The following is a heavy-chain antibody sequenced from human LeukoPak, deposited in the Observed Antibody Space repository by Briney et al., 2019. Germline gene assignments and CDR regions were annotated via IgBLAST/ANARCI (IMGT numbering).Heavy chain of an antibody. CDR2: ISYDGSNK. J-gene: IGHJ4*02. CDR1: GFTFSSYG. Sequence: PGGSLRLSCAASGFTFSSYGMHWVRQAPGKGLEWVAVISYDGSNKYYADSVKGRFTISRDNSKNTLYLQMNSLRAEDTAAYYCALVRYFDWLYDYWGQGTLVTVSS. V-gene: IGHV3-30*03. CDR3: ALVRYFDWLYDY. D-gene: IGHD3-9*01.